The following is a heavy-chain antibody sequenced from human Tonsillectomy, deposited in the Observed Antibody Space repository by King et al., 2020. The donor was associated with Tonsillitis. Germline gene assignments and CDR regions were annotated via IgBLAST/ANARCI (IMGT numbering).Heavy chain of an antibody. J-gene: IGHJ4*02. CDR3: ARAPYAPGGC. V-gene: IGHV4-59*01. Sequence: QLQESGPGLVKPSETLSLTCTVSGDSLSSYYWTWIRQPPGKGLEWIGYIYYNGRTEYNPSLKSRVTISVDTSTNRFSLKLSSVTAADTAMYYCARAPYAPGGCWGQGTLVTVSS. D-gene: IGHD2-2*01. CDR1: GDSLSSYY. CDR2: IYYNGRT.